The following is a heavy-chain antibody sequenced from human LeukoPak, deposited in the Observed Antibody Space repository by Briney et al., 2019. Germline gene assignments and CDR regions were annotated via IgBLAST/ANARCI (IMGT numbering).Heavy chain of an antibody. J-gene: IGHJ3*02. CDR3: ARPGSIVTTEPDAFDI. Sequence: GGSLKISCKGSGYSFTSYWIGWVRQMPGKGLEWMGIIYPGDSDTRYSPSFQGQVTISADKSISTAYLQWSSLKASDTAMYYCARPGSIVTTEPDAFDIWGQGTMVTVSS. CDR1: GYSFTSYW. CDR2: IYPGDSDT. D-gene: IGHD1/OR15-1a*01. V-gene: IGHV5-51*01.